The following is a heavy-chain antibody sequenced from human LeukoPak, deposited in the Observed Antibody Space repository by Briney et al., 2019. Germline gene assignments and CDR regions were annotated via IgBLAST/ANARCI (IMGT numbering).Heavy chain of an antibody. CDR3: ARAVAGKPYFFDY. D-gene: IGHD2/OR15-2a*01. CDR1: GGSISNYY. Sequence: SETLSLTCSVSGGSISNYYWSWIRQPAGKGLEWIGRIYTSGSTNYNPSLKSRVTTSVDKSKDQFSLKLSSVTAADTAVYYCARAVAGKPYFFDYWGQGTLVTVSS. J-gene: IGHJ4*02. CDR2: IYTSGST. V-gene: IGHV4-4*07.